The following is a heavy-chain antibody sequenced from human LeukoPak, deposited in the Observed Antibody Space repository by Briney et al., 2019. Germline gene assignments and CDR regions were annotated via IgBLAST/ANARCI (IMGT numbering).Heavy chain of an antibody. Sequence: GASVKVSCKASGGTFSSYAISWVRQAPGQGLEWMGGIIPIFGTANYAQKFQGRVTITADESTSTAYMELSSLRSEDTAVYYCARGYSSGWPIRYYYGMDVWGQGTTVTVSS. J-gene: IGHJ6*02. D-gene: IGHD6-19*01. CDR3: ARGYSSGWPIRYYYGMDV. CDR1: GGTFSSYA. CDR2: IIPIFGTA. V-gene: IGHV1-69*13.